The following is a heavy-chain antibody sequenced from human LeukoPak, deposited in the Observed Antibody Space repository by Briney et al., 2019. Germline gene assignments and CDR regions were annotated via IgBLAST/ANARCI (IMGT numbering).Heavy chain of an antibody. J-gene: IGHJ3*02. CDR2: TSYDGSNK. CDR3: ARIGVSVSAAGRYTDAFDI. CDR1: GFTFSSYA. D-gene: IGHD6-13*01. Sequence: GGSLRLSCAASGFTFSSYAMHWVRQAPGKGLEWVAVTSYDGSNKYYADSVKGRFTISRDNSKNTLYLQMNSLRAEDTAVYYCARIGVSVSAAGRYTDAFDIWGQGTMVTVSS. V-gene: IGHV3-30-3*01.